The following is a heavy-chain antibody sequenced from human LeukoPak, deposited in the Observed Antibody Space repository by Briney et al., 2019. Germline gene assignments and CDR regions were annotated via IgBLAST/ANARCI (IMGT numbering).Heavy chain of an antibody. CDR3: ARGEALRQNYGMDV. J-gene: IGHJ6*02. CDR2: IYFSGST. Sequence: SETLSLNCTVSGGSINGYYWNWIRQPPGQGLEWIGYIYFSGSTNYNPSLQSRVTISVDTSKNQFSLKLNSVTAADTAVYFCARGEALRQNYGMDVWGQGTTVTVSS. V-gene: IGHV4-59*01. CDR1: GGSINGYY.